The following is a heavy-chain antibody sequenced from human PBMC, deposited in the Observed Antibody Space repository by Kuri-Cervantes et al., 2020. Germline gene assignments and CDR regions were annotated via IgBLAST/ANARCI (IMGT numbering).Heavy chain of an antibody. D-gene: IGHD3-10*01. Sequence: GESLKISCVVSGFNFNSNGMHWVRQAPGKGLEWVSAISGSGGSTYYADSVKGRFTISRDNSKNTLYLQMNSLRAEDTAVYYCAKDRDLLLWTYFDYWGQGTLVTVSS. CDR1: GFNFNSNG. CDR2: ISGSGGST. CDR3: AKDRDLLLWTYFDY. V-gene: IGHV3-23*01. J-gene: IGHJ4*02.